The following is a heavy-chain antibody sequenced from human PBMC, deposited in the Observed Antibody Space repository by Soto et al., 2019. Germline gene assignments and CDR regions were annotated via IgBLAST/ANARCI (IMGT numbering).Heavy chain of an antibody. CDR1: GYTFTRYD. J-gene: IGHJ1*01. V-gene: IGHV1-8*01. Sequence: ASVKVSCKASGYTFTRYDINWVRQATGQGLERIGWMNPNSGNTGYAQKFQGRVTMTRNTSISTAYMELSSLRSEDTAVYYCARVSSRMFDRYFQHWGQGTLVTVSS. CDR2: MNPNSGNT. CDR3: ARVSSRMFDRYFQH. D-gene: IGHD3-10*02.